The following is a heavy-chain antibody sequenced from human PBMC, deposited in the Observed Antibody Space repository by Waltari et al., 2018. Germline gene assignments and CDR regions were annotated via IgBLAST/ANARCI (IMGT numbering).Heavy chain of an antibody. Sequence: QVQLQESGPGLVKPSQTLSLTCTVSGGSISSGDYFWSWIRQPPGKGLEWIGYIYYSGSTCDNPSLRSRVTISVDTSKTQFSLKLSSVAAADTAVYYCARAQYYDSGSYIAYWGQGTLVAVSS. J-gene: IGHJ4*02. CDR1: GGSISSGDYF. V-gene: IGHV4-30-4*01. CDR2: IYYSGST. D-gene: IGHD3-10*01. CDR3: ARAQYYDSGSYIAY.